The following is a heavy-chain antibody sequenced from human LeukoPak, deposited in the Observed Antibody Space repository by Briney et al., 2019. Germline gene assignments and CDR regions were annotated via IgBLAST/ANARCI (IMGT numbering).Heavy chain of an antibody. J-gene: IGHJ4*02. V-gene: IGHV4-34*01. CDR3: ARVPTYYYDSSGHHGPIDF. CDR2: VNHSGST. CDR1: GGSFSGYY. Sequence: SETLSLTCAVYGGSFSGYYWRWIRQPPGKGLEWIGDVNHSGSTNYNPSLKSRVTISVDASEHQFFLKLSSVTAADTAVYYCARVPTYYYDSSGHHGPIDFWGQGTLVTVSS. D-gene: IGHD3-22*01.